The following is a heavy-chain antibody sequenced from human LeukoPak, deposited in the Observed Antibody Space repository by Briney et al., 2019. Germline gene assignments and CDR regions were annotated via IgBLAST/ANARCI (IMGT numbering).Heavy chain of an antibody. Sequence: GGSLRLSCAASGFIFSGSAVYWVRQASGKGLEWVGRIRNKANSYATAYAASLKGRFTISRDDSKNTAYLQMNSLKTEDSAMYYCTRTENCSTTRCFDSWGQGTLVTVSS. CDR1: GFIFSGSA. J-gene: IGHJ4*02. V-gene: IGHV3-73*01. CDR3: TRTENCSTTRCFDS. CDR2: IRNKANSYAT. D-gene: IGHD2-2*01.